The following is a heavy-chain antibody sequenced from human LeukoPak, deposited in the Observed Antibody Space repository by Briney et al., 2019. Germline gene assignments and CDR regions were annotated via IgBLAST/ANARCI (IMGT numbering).Heavy chain of an antibody. CDR2: IRYDGSNK. CDR3: AKDLIVVVPAKREKVGAFDI. J-gene: IGHJ3*02. V-gene: IGHV3-30*02. CDR1: GFTFSSYG. Sequence: GGSLRLSCAASGFTFSSYGMHWVREAPGKGLEWVAFIRYDGSNKYYADSVKGRFTISRDNSKNTLYLQMNSLRAEDTAVYYCAKDLIVVVPAKREKVGAFDIWGQGTMVTVSS. D-gene: IGHD2-2*01.